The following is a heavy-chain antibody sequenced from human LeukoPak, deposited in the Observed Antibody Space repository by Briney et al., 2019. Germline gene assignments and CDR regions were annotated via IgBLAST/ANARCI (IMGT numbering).Heavy chain of an antibody. CDR1: GFTFSSYE. CDR3: ARGLRATYCSGGSCYSAVHWFDP. CDR2: ISSSGSTI. V-gene: IGHV3-48*03. J-gene: IGHJ5*02. Sequence: PGGSLRLSCAASGFTFSSYEMNWVRPAPGKGLEWVSYISSSGSTIYYADSVKGRFTISRDNAKNSLYLQMNSLRAEDTAVYYCARGLRATYCSGGSCYSAVHWFDPWGQGTLVTVSS. D-gene: IGHD2-15*01.